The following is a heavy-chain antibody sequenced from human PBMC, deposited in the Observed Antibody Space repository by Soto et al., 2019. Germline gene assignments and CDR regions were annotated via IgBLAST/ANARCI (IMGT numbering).Heavy chain of an antibody. D-gene: IGHD1-7*01. CDR2: IKQDGSEK. Sequence: GGSVRLSCAASGFTFSSYWMSWVRQAPGKGLEWVANIKQDGSEKYYVDSVKGRFTISRDNAKNSLYLQMNSLRAEDTAVYYCARRTGTTYFSYFDYWGQGTLVTVSS. J-gene: IGHJ4*02. CDR1: GFTFSSYW. CDR3: ARRTGTTYFSYFDY. V-gene: IGHV3-7*01.